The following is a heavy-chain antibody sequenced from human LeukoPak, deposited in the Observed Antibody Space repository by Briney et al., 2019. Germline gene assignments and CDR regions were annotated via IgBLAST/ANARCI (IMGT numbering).Heavy chain of an antibody. CDR1: HFTFDDYA. D-gene: IGHD5-18*01. V-gene: IGHV3-43D*03. CDR2: ISRDGGRT. J-gene: IGHJ4*02. CDR3: AKGGGDTAMAMDY. Sequence: GGSLRLSCAASHFTFDDYAVHWVRQAPGKGLEWVSPISRDGGRTYYADSVKGRFTISRDNSKNSLFLQMTRLSAEDTAFYYCAKGGGDTAMAMDYWGQGTLVTVSS.